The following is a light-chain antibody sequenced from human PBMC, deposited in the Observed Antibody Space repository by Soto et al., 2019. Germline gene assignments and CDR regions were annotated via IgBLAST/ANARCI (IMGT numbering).Light chain of an antibody. Sequence: IVLTKSPATLSLSPGDRATLSCRASQSVDRSYLAWFQQKPGQAPRLLIHGASTWATGIPGRFSGSGSGTDFTLTISRLEPEDFAVYFCQQYGFSSYTFGQGPKLELK. CDR2: GAS. V-gene: IGKV3-20*01. CDR3: QQYGFSSYT. J-gene: IGKJ2*01. CDR1: QSVDRSY.